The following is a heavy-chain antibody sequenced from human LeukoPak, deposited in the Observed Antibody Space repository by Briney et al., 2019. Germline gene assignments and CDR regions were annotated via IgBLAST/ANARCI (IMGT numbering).Heavy chain of an antibody. J-gene: IGHJ5*02. D-gene: IGHD5-18*01. CDR2: IIPIFGTA. CDR1: GGTFSSYA. Sequence: SVKVSCKASGGTFSSYAISWVRQAPGQGLEWMGGIIPIFGTANYAQKFQGRVTITADRSTSTAYMELSSLRFEDTAVYYCARRGLRGYSYGYKNWFDPWGQGTLVTVSS. V-gene: IGHV1-69*06. CDR3: ARRGLRGYSYGYKNWFDP.